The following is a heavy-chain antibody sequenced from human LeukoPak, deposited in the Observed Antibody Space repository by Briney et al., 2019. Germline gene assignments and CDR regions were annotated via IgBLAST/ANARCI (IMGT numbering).Heavy chain of an antibody. CDR1: GFSLSGHS. CDR3: ARGGIFNPYGL. J-gene: IGHJ4*02. CDR2: IDTTSTYI. Sequence: PGGSLRLSCEASGFSLSGHSMNWVRQAPGKGLEWISSIDTTSTYIYHADSVLGRFTISRDNAKNSLYLQMNSLRVEDTALYYCARGGIFNPYGLWGQGTLVTVSS. D-gene: IGHD3-10*01. V-gene: IGHV3-21*01.